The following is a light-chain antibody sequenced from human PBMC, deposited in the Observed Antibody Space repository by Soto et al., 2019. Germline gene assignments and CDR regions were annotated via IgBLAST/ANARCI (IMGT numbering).Light chain of an antibody. CDR1: QSVSSN. Sequence: EIVMTQSPATLSVSPGERATLSCRASQSVSSNLAWYQQKPGQAPSLLIYGASTRATGIPARFSGSGSGTEFTITICSLQSEDFAVYYCQHYNNWTRTFGQGTKVEIK. CDR2: GAS. CDR3: QHYNNWTRT. V-gene: IGKV3-15*01. J-gene: IGKJ1*01.